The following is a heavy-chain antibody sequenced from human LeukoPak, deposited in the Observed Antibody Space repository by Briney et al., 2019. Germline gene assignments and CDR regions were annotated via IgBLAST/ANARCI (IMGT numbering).Heavy chain of an antibody. J-gene: IGHJ6*02. CDR3: VRTSSGSYRYYYYGMDV. V-gene: IGHV4-28*01. CDR1: GYSISSSNW. D-gene: IGHD1-26*01. Sequence: SDTLSLTCAVSGYSISSSNWWGWIRQPPGKGLEWIGYIYYSGSTYYNPSLKSRVTMSVDTSKNQFSLKLSSVTAVDTAVYYCVRTSSGSYRYYYYGMDVWGQGTTVTVSS. CDR2: IYYSGST.